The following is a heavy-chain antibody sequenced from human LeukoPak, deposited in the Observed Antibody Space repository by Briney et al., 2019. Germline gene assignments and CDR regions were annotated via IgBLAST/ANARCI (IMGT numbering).Heavy chain of an antibody. CDR1: GFTFSSYA. V-gene: IGHV3-30-3*02. J-gene: IGHJ4*02. CDR2: ISYDGSNK. D-gene: IGHD3-10*01. CDR3: AKDRLVVRGVVDH. Sequence: PGGSLRLSCAASGFTFSSYAMHWVRQAPGKGLEWVAVISYDGSNKYYADSVKGRFTISRDNSKNTLSLQMNSLRREDTAVYYCAKDRLVVRGVVDHWGQGTLVTVSS.